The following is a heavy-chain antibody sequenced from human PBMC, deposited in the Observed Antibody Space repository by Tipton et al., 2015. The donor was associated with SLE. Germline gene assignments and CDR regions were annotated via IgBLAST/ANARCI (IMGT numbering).Heavy chain of an antibody. CDR3: ARAAHQDLCDSTSCYSGDYFDS. Sequence: SLRLSCAASGITLRTYAMHWVRQVPGKGLEYVSGISSNGGSTDYAKSVKGRFTISRDNSKKALYLQMGSLRSEDMGVYYCARAAHQDLCDSTSCYSGDYFDSWGQGTLVTVSS. D-gene: IGHD2-2*01. J-gene: IGHJ4*02. V-gene: IGHV3-64*01. CDR2: ISSNGGST. CDR1: GITLRTYA.